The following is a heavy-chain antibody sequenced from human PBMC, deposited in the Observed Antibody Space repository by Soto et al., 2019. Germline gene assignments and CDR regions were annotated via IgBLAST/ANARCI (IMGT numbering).Heavy chain of an antibody. CDR2: FDPEDGET. CDR1: GYTLTELS. CDR3: ARGQGYCSGGSCYVLYYYGMDV. D-gene: IGHD2-15*01. Sequence: ASVKVSCKVSGYTLTELSMHWVRQAPGKGLEWMGGFDPEDGETIYAQKFQGRVTMTEDESTGTAYMELSSLRSEDTAVYYCARGQGYCSGGSCYVLYYYGMDVWGQGTTVTVSS. J-gene: IGHJ6*02. V-gene: IGHV1-24*01.